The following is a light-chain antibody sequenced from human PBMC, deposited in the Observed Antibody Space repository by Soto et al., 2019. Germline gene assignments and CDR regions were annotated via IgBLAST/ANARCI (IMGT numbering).Light chain of an antibody. CDR3: QQGHSPPRT. Sequence: DIQMTQSPSSLSASVGDRVTITCRASQTINNYLAWYQQKPGKAPQVLIYASSILQSGVPSRFSGSRPGTEFILTISSREPDDFATYYCQQGHSPPRTFGQGTKLEMK. V-gene: IGKV1-39*01. J-gene: IGKJ2*01. CDR2: ASS. CDR1: QTINNY.